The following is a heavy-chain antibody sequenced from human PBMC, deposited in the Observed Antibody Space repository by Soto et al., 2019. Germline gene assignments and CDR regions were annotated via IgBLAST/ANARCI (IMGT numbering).Heavy chain of an antibody. Sequence: GGSLRLSCAASGFTFSSYWMSWVRQAPGKGLEWVANIKQDGSEKYYVDSVKGRFTISRDNAKNSLYLQMNSPRAEDTAVYYCARVFVARVVVSPFDYWGQGTLVTVSS. CDR3: ARVFVARVVVSPFDY. V-gene: IGHV3-7*05. CDR2: IKQDGSEK. CDR1: GFTFSSYW. D-gene: IGHD3-22*01. J-gene: IGHJ4*02.